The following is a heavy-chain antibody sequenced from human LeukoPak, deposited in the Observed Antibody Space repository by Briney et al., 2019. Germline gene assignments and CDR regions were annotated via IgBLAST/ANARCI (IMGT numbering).Heavy chain of an antibody. V-gene: IGHV3-7*01. Sequence: PGGSLRLSCAASGFTFSRYAMHWVRQAPGKGLEWVANIKHDGSEKYCVDSVRGRFTISRDNAKNSLYLEMNSLRVDDTAIYYCTSYLNYWGRGTLVTVSS. D-gene: IGHD2-2*02. CDR1: GFTFSRYA. CDR2: IKHDGSEK. CDR3: TSYLNY. J-gene: IGHJ4*02.